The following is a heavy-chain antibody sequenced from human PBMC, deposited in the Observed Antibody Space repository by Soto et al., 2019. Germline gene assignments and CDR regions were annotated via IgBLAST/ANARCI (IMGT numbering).Heavy chain of an antibody. D-gene: IGHD3-3*01. J-gene: IGHJ3*02. CDR3: ARGGGVGVAGSAAFDM. CDR2: INPATGAA. CDR1: GYPVTAYY. Sequence: QLHLVQSGAVVKKPGASVTVSCSASGYPVTAYYMHWVRQAPGRGLEWMGGINPATGAAKYTQTFRGRVTRARATSTGTVFMELGGLTSEDTAVFYCARGGGVGVAGSAAFDMWGQGTLVTVSS. V-gene: IGHV1-2*02.